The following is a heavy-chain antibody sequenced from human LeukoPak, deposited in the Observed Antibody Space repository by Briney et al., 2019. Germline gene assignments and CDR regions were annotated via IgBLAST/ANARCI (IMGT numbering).Heavy chain of an antibody. J-gene: IGHJ6*03. CDR2: IIPIFGTA. Sequence: SVKVSCKASGGTFSSYAISWVRQAPGQGLEWMGGIIPIFGTANYAQKFQGRATITTDESTSTAYMELSSLRSEDTAVYYCARGHCGGDCYSAYYYYMDVWGKGTTVAVSS. CDR1: GGTFSSYA. V-gene: IGHV1-69*05. CDR3: ARGHCGGDCYSAYYYYMDV. D-gene: IGHD2-21*02.